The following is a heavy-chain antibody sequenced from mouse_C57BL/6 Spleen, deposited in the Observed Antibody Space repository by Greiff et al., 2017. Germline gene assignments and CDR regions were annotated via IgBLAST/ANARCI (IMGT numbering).Heavy chain of an antibody. Sequence: QVQLQQSGAELVKPGASVKMSCKASGYTFTSYWITWVKQRPGQGLEWIGDIYPGSGSTNYNEKFKSKATLTVDTSSSTAYMQLSSLTSEDSAVYYCARRNYGSPYWYFDVWGTGTTVTVSS. D-gene: IGHD1-1*01. CDR2: IYPGSGST. J-gene: IGHJ1*03. CDR1: GYTFTSYW. V-gene: IGHV1-55*01. CDR3: ARRNYGSPYWYFDV.